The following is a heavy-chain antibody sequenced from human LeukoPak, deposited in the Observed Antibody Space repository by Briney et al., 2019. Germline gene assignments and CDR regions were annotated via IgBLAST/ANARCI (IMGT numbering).Heavy chain of an antibody. Sequence: ASVKVSCKASGYTFTGYYMHWVRQAPGQGLEWMGIINPSGGSTSYAQKFQGRVTMTRDTSTSTVYMELSSLRSEDTAVYYCAFEAYCSSTSCSDFDYWGQGTLVTVSS. CDR3: AFEAYCSSTSCSDFDY. V-gene: IGHV1-46*01. J-gene: IGHJ4*02. CDR2: INPSGGST. D-gene: IGHD2-2*01. CDR1: GYTFTGYY.